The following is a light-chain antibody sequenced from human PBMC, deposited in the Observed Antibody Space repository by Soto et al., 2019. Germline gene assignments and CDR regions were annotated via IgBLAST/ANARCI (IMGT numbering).Light chain of an antibody. J-gene: IGKJ5*01. Sequence: IQCTQSPSSLSASLLDIVTITCRASQGISSYLAWYQQKPGKAPKLLIYAASTLQSGVPSRFSGSGSGTDFTLTISSLQPEDFATYYCQQSYSTPPITFGQGTRLEIK. CDR1: QGISSY. V-gene: IGKV1-9*01. CDR3: QQSYSTPPIT. CDR2: AAS.